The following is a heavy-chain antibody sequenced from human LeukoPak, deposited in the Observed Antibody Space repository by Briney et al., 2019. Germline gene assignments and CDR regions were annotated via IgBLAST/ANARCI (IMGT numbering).Heavy chain of an antibody. Sequence: PETLSLTCAVYGGSFSGYYWSWIRHPPEKGLGWVGEIIHRVSTNYNPNLNTRVTMSVDTSKNQFSLKLSSATDADTAVYYCAREGLMVRGVIIVYYFDYWGQGTLVTVSS. CDR3: AREGLMVRGVIIVYYFDY. CDR2: IIHRVST. V-gene: IGHV4-34*12. D-gene: IGHD3-10*01. J-gene: IGHJ4*02. CDR1: GGSFSGYY.